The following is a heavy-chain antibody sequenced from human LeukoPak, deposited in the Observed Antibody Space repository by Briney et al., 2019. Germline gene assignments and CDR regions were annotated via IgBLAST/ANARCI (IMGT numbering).Heavy chain of an antibody. CDR2: ISSSSSTI. V-gene: IGHV3-48*04. Sequence: GGSLRLSCAASGFTFSTYSMNWVRQAPGKGLEWVSYISSSSSTIYYADSVKGRFTISRDNAQNSLYLQMNSLRAEDTAVYYCARSEVYQLPTWGQGTLVTVSS. CDR3: ARSEVYQLPT. D-gene: IGHD6-19*01. J-gene: IGHJ5*02. CDR1: GFTFSTYS.